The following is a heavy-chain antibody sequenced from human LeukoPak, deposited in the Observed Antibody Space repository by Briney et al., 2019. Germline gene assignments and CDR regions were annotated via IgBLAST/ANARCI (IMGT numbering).Heavy chain of an antibody. V-gene: IGHV1-46*01. CDR2: INPSGGST. CDR1: GYTFTSYY. CDR3: ASTGSNYYYDSSGRLSHFDY. D-gene: IGHD3-22*01. Sequence: ASVKVSCKASGYTFTSYYMRWVRQAPGQGLEWMGIINPSGGSTSYAQKFQGRVTMTRDTSTSTVYMELSSLRSEDTAVYYCASTGSNYYYDSSGRLSHFDYWGQGTLVTVSS. J-gene: IGHJ4*02.